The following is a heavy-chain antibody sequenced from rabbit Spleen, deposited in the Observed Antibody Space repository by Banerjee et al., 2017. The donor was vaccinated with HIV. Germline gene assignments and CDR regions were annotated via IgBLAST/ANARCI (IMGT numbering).Heavy chain of an antibody. CDR1: GFDFNSNA. D-gene: IGHD1-1*01. J-gene: IGHJ6*01. Sequence: QEQLVESGGGLVQPEGSLTLTCKASGFDFNSNAMCWVRQAPGKGLEWIACIYAGSSGSTVYASWAKGRFTISKTSSTTVTLQMTRLTAADTATYFCARDTSSSFSSYGMDLWGPGTLVTVS. CDR3: ARDTSSSFSSYGMDL. CDR2: IYAGSSGST. V-gene: IGHV1S45*01.